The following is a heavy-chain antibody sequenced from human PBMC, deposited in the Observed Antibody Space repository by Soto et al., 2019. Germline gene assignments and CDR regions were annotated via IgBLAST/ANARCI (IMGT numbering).Heavy chain of an antibody. D-gene: IGHD2-21*01. J-gene: IGHJ4*02. V-gene: IGHV4-39*01. CDR3: ASSEFH. CDR1: GGSISSRRNY. CDR2: IFYSGST. Sequence: PSETLSLTCTVFGGSISSRRNYWGWIRQPPGKGLEWIGTIFYSGSTYYNPSLKSRVTISVDTSKNQFSLKLSSVTAAETAVYYCASSEFHWGQGTLVSVSS.